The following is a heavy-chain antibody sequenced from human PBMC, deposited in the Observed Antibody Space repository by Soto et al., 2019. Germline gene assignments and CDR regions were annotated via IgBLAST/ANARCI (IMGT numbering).Heavy chain of an antibody. D-gene: IGHD2-15*01. CDR3: ARDRGDCSGGSCYIEYYYYYGMDV. CDR2: IYYSGST. Sequence: SETLSLTCTVSGGSVSSGSYYWSWIRQPPGKGLEWIGYIYYSGSTNYNPSLKSRVTISVDTSKNQFSLKLSSVTAADTAVYYCARDRGDCSGGSCYIEYYYYYGMDVWGQGTTVTVS. CDR1: GGSVSSGSYY. J-gene: IGHJ6*02. V-gene: IGHV4-61*01.